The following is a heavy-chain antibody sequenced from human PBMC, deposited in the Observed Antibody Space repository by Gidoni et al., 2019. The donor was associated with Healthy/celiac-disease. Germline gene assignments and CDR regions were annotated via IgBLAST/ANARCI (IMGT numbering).Heavy chain of an antibody. CDR3: ARDCGSSSTNCLGYAVDGFDP. D-gene: IGHD2-2*01. V-gene: IGHV4-4*07. Sequence: TNYNPSLKSRVTMSVDTSKNQFSLKLSSVTAADTAVYYCARDCGSSSTNCLGYAVDGFDPWGQGTLVTVSS. J-gene: IGHJ5*02. CDR2: T.